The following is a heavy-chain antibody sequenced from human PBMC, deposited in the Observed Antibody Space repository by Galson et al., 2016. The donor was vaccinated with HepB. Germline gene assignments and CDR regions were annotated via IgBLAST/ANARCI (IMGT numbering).Heavy chain of an antibody. D-gene: IGHD3-10*01. CDR2: IWYNGINK. CDR3: VRDPYYYGSGKYYYFDF. CDR1: GFSFGSYG. Sequence: SLRLSCAASGFSFGSYGMRWVRQAPGKGPEWVAVIWYNGINKYYADSVKGRFTISRDNSKNTLYLQVSSLRAEDTAVYFCVRDPYYYGSGKYYYFDFWGQGTLVTVSS. V-gene: IGHV3-33*01. J-gene: IGHJ4*02.